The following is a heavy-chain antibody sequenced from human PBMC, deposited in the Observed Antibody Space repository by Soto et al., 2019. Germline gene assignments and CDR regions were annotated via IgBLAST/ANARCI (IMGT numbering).Heavy chain of an antibody. Sequence: LXLTCRVPGCSISIGGGYYWSWIRQHPGKGLEWIGYIYYSGSTYYNPSLKSRVTISVDTSKNQFSLKLSSVTAADKAVYYCARSHDSSVLYFHHWGQGTLVTVSS. CDR2: IYYSGST. D-gene: IGHD3-22*01. J-gene: IGHJ1*01. CDR1: GCSISIGGGYY. V-gene: IGHV4-31*03. CDR3: ARSHDSSVLYFHH.